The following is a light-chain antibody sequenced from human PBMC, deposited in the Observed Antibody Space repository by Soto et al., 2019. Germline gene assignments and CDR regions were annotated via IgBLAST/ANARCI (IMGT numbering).Light chain of an antibody. CDR1: RNLLHSNGYYY. Sequence: EIVLTQSPLSLPVTPGEPASISCRSSRNLLHSNGYYYLDWYLQKPGQSPQLLIYLGSNRASGVPDRFSGSGSGTDFTLTISRVEAEDVGVYFCAQGLATPFTFGGETKVEIK. V-gene: IGKV2-28*01. CDR3: AQGLATPFT. J-gene: IGKJ4*01. CDR2: LGS.